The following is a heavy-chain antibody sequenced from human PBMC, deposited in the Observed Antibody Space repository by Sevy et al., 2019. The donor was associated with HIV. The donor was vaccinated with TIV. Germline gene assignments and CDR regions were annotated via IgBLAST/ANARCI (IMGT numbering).Heavy chain of an antibody. CDR2: ISGSGDST. CDR3: AKDRSYTSGPNWFDP. D-gene: IGHD6-19*01. Sequence: GGSLRLSCAASGFTFNNYAMSWVRQTPGKGLEWVSGISGSGDSTYYADSVKGRFIISRDNSKNTLDLQMNSLRAEDTAVYYCAKDRSYTSGPNWFDPWGQGTLVTVSS. J-gene: IGHJ5*02. CDR1: GFTFNNYA. V-gene: IGHV3-23*01.